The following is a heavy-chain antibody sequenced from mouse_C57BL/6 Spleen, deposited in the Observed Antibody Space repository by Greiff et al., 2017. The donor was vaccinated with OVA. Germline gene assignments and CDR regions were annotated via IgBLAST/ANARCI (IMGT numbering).Heavy chain of an antibody. CDR3: ARSAYYSNAFGY. Sequence: EVQLQQSGPELVKPGASVKIPCKASGYTFTDYNMDWVKQSHGKSLEWIGDINPNNGGTIYNQKFKGKATLTVDKSSSTAYMELRSLTSEDTAVYYCARSAYYSNAFGYWGQGTTLTVSS. CDR2: INPNNGGT. J-gene: IGHJ2*01. V-gene: IGHV1-18*01. CDR1: GYTFTDYN. D-gene: IGHD2-5*01.